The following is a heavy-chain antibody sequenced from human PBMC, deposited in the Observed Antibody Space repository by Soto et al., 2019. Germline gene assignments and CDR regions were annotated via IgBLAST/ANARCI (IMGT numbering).Heavy chain of an antibody. CDR2: IYYSGST. CDR3: ARSGGEWKQINWFDP. D-gene: IGHD5-18*01. Sequence: SETLSLTCTVSGGSISSYYWSWIRQPPGKGLEWIGYIYYSGSTNCNPSLKSRVTISVDTSKNQFSLKLSSVTAADTAVYYCARSGGEWKQINWFDPWGQGTLVTVSS. CDR1: GGSISSYY. J-gene: IGHJ5*02. V-gene: IGHV4-59*01.